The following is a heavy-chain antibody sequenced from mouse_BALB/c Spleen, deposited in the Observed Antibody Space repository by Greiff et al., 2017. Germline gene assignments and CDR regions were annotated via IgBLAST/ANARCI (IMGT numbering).Heavy chain of an antibody. CDR3: ARNDYGYEAWFAY. CDR2: IWSGGST. CDR1: GFSLTSYG. D-gene: IGHD2-2*01. V-gene: IGHV2-4-1*01. Sequence: VKLVESGPGLVQPSQSLSITCTVSGFSLTSYGVHWVRQSPGKGLEWLGVIWSGGSTDYNAAFISRLSISKDNSKSQVFFKMNSLQADDTAIYYCARNDYGYEAWFAYWGQGTLVTVSA. J-gene: IGHJ3*01.